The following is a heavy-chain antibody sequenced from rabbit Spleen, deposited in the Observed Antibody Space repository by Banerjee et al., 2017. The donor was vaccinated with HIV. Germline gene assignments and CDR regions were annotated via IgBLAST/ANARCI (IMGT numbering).Heavy chain of an antibody. D-gene: IGHD8-1*01. Sequence: QEQLVESGGGLVRPEGSLKLSCTASGFSFSSGYDMSWVRQAPGKGLEWIACIYTGNSKTSYANWAKDRFIISKTSSTTVTLQKTSMTVADTAAYFCARDAGRGNYTDGVFNLWGQGTLVTVS. CDR1: GFSFSSGYD. V-gene: IGHV1S45*01. CDR2: IYTGNSKT. J-gene: IGHJ4*01. CDR3: ARDAGRGNYTDGVFNL.